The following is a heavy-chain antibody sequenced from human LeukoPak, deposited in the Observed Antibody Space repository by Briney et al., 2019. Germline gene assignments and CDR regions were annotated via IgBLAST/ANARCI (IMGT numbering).Heavy chain of an antibody. J-gene: IGHJ4*02. CDR2: IYYSGST. CDR1: GGSISSSSYY. D-gene: IGHD2-2*01. Sequence: SETLSLTCTVSGGSISSSSYYWGWIRQPPGKGLEWIGSIYYSGSTYYNPSLKSRVTISVDTSKNQFSLKLSSVTAADTAVYYCARRGVPAAMGNYYFDYWGQGTLVTVSS. CDR3: ARRGVPAAMGNYYFDY. V-gene: IGHV4-39*07.